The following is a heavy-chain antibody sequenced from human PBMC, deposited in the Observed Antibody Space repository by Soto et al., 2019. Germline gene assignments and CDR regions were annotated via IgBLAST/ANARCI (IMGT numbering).Heavy chain of an antibody. CDR2: INHSGST. CDR1: GGSFSGYY. V-gene: IGHV4-34*01. J-gene: IGHJ6*02. D-gene: IGHD4-17*01. Sequence: SETLSLTCAVYGGSFSGYYWSWIRQPPGKGLEWIGEINHSGSTNYNPSLKSRVTISVDTSKNQFSLKLSSVTAADTAVYYCAREGVYYGDYGAGSSLLDGMDVWGQGTTVTVSS. CDR3: AREGVYYGDYGAGSSLLDGMDV.